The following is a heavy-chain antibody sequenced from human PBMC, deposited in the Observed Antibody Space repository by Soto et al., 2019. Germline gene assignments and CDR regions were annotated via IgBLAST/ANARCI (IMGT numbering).Heavy chain of an antibody. D-gene: IGHD2-2*01. CDR1: GFTFRDYA. CDR2: MRAKAFGGTT. Sequence: GVLRLSCKGSGFTFRDYAISWVRQAPGKGLQWVGFMRAKAFGGTTEYATFVKGRFTISRDDSKSVAYLQMNSLETEDTAVYYCTREGAYTSPPYYYFYAMDVWGQGTRVTVSS. CDR3: TREGAYTSPPYYYFYAMDV. J-gene: IGHJ6*01. V-gene: IGHV3-49*04.